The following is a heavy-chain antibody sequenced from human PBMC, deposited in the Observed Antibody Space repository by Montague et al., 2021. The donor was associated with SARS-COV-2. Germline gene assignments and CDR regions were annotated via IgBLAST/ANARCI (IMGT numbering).Heavy chain of an antibody. D-gene: IGHD2-2*01. CDR3: ARVPYRLLFVPRYSGMDV. CDR2: ISHSGST. J-gene: IGHJ6*02. V-gene: IGHV4-39*07. CDR1: GGSISSGGYY. Sequence: SETLSLTCTVSGGSISSGGYYWSWIRQHPGEGLEWIAEISHSGSTSYNPSLKGRVTMSVDTSKNQFSLKLSSATAADTAVYYCARVPYRLLFVPRYSGMDVWGQGTTVTASS.